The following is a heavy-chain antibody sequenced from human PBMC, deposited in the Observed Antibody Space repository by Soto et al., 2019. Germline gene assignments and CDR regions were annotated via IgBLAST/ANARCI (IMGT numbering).Heavy chain of an antibody. CDR1: GYTFTGYY. D-gene: IGHD6-13*01. CDR3: ARELASSSWYWFDP. CDR2: INPNSGGT. J-gene: IGHJ5*02. V-gene: IGHV1-2*04. Sequence: ASVKVSCKASGYTFTGYYMHWVRQAPGQGLEWMGWINPNSGGTNYAQKFQGWVTMTRDTSIGTAYMELSRLRSDDTAVYYCARELASSSWYWFDPWGQGTLVTVSS.